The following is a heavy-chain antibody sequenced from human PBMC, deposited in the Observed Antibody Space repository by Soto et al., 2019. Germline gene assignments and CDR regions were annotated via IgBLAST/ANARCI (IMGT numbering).Heavy chain of an antibody. CDR3: ARERSSSSLDY. V-gene: IGHV1-8*01. Sequence: QVQLVQSGADVKKPGASVKVSCKASGYTFTSYDVNWVRQATGQGLEWMGWMNPNSGNTGYAQQFQGRVTMTRNTSISTAYMELSSLTSEDTAVYYSARERSSSSLDYWGQGTLVTVSS. J-gene: IGHJ4*02. D-gene: IGHD6-6*01. CDR2: MNPNSGNT. CDR1: GYTFTSYD.